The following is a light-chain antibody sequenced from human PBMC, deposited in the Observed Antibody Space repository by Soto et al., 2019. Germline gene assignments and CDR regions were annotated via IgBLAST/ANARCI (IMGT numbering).Light chain of an antibody. Sequence: DIVLTQSTGTLSLSPGQRATLSCRASQSVSSNYLAWYQQRPGHAPRRLIYGASTMATGIPDRFSGSRSGTDLALTISRLETEDFAVYYCQQYGSLSWTFGQGTKVDIK. J-gene: IGKJ1*01. CDR2: GAS. CDR1: QSVSSNY. CDR3: QQYGSLSWT. V-gene: IGKV3-20*01.